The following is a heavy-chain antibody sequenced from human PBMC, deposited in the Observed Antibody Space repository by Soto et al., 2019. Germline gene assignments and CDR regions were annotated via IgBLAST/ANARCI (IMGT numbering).Heavy chain of an antibody. J-gene: IGHJ1*01. CDR2: IHPSGDT. CDR3: VRGYCTTSPCSGDFQF. D-gene: IGHD2-15*01. V-gene: IGHV1-46*01. Sequence: ASVKVSCKASGYKCTTYFIHWVRQAPGQGLEWMGMIHPSGDTGYAQKFRGRVTMTIDTSTTTAYMELRNLTSEDTAVYFSVRGYCTTSPCSGDFQFWGQGPLVTVSS. CDR1: GYKCTTYF.